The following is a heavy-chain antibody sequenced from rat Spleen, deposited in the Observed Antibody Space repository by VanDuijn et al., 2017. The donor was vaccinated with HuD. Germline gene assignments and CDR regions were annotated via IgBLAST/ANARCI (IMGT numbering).Heavy chain of an antibody. Sequence: EVQLVESGGGLVQPGRSLKLSCVASGFTFNNYWMTWIRQAPGKGLEWVASITNTGGNTYYPDSVKGRFTISRDNAKSTLYLEMNSLGSEDTATYYCTRAMYTTDYYYAKGYYVMDAWGQGASVTVSS. CDR2: ITNTGGNT. CDR3: TRAMYTTDYYYAKGYYVMDA. V-gene: IGHV5-31*01. J-gene: IGHJ4*01. D-gene: IGHD1-6*01. CDR1: GFTFNNYW.